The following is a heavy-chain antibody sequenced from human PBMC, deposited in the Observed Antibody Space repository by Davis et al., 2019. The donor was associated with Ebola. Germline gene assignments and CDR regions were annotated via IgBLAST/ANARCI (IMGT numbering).Heavy chain of an antibody. V-gene: IGHV4-39*07. D-gene: IGHD1-20*01. Sequence: PSETLSLTCTVSGGSISSSTYYWAWIRQPPGKGLEWIGSMYYSGSTYYNPSLKSRVTISEDTSKNQFSLKLSSVTAADTAVYYCARLGLTGTPKVAFDPWGQGTLVTVSS. J-gene: IGHJ5*02. CDR1: GGSISSSTYY. CDR3: ARLGLTGTPKVAFDP. CDR2: MYYSGST.